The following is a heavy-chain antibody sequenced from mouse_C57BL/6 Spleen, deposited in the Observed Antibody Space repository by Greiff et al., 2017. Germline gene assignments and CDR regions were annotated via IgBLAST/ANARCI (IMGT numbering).Heavy chain of an antibody. V-gene: IGHV1-64*01. J-gene: IGHJ3*01. Sequence: VKLQQPGAELVKPGASVKLSCKASGYTFTSYWMHWVKQRPGQGLEWIGMIHPNSGSTNYNEKFKSKATLTVDKSSSTAYMQLSSLTSEDSAVYYCATPYDNWGQGTLVTVSA. D-gene: IGHD2-3*01. CDR3: ATPYDN. CDR2: IHPNSGST. CDR1: GYTFTSYW.